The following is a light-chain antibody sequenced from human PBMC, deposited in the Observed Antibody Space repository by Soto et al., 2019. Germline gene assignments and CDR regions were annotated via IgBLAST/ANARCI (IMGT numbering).Light chain of an antibody. CDR3: QHSSSYPSP. J-gene: IGKJ1*01. Sequence: PMTQHPSTLSSSXGDRVTITCRASQSISSWLAWYQQKPGKASKLLIYDASSLESGVPSRFSGSGSGTEFTLTISSLQPDDFAAYYCQHSSSYPSPVAQGSKA. CDR1: QSISSW. V-gene: IGKV1-5*01. CDR2: DAS.